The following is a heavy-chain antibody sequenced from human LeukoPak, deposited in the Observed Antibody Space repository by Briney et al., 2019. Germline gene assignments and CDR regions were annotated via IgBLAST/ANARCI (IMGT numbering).Heavy chain of an antibody. CDR1: GFTFDNYA. D-gene: IGHD2-2*01. J-gene: IGHJ6*02. CDR2: IGGSGDST. Sequence: GGSLRLSCAASGFTFDNYAMSWVRQAPGKGLEWVSAIGGSGDSTYYTDSVKGRFTMSRDNSKNTLYLQMNSLRAEDTAVYYCAKDIVVVPAASCMDVWGQGTTVTVSS. V-gene: IGHV3-23*01. CDR3: AKDIVVVPAASCMDV.